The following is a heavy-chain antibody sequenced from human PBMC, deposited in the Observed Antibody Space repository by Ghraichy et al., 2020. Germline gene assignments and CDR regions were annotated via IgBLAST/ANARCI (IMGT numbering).Heavy chain of an antibody. CDR1: GFTFSSYG. CDR3: ARGRAYYDFWSGKYGMDV. V-gene: IGHV3-33*01. J-gene: IGHJ6*02. CDR2: IWYDGSNK. Sequence: LSLTCAASGFTFSSYGMHWVRQAPGKGLEWVAVIWYDGSNKYYADSVKGRFTISRDNSKNTLYLQMNSLRAEDTAVYYCARGRAYYDFWSGKYGMDVWGQGTTVTVSS. D-gene: IGHD3-3*01.